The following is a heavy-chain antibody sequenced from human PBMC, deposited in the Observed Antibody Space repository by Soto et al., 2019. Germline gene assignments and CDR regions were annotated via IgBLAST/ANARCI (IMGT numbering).Heavy chain of an antibody. V-gene: IGHV3-11*01. CDR1: GFSFSDYY. Sequence: QVQLVESGGGLVKPGGSLRLSCAASGFSFSDYYMTWIRQTPGKGLEWVSYIANSGGKKDYADSVKGRFTISRDNAKNLLYLQMISLRAEDKAVYYCAREAGWFDPWGQGTLVTVSS. J-gene: IGHJ5*02. CDR2: IANSGGKK. CDR3: AREAGWFDP.